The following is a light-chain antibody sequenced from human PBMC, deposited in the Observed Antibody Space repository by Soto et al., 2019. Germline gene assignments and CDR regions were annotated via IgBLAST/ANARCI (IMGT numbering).Light chain of an antibody. J-gene: IGKJ2*01. V-gene: IGKV3-20*01. CDR1: QSVSSSY. CDR2: GAS. Sequence: EIVLTQSPGTLSLSPGERATLSCRASQSVSSSYLAWYQQKPGQAPRLLIYGASSRATGIPDRFSGSGSGKDFTLTISRLEPEDFAVYYCQQYGSSPYTFAQGTKLEIK. CDR3: QQYGSSPYT.